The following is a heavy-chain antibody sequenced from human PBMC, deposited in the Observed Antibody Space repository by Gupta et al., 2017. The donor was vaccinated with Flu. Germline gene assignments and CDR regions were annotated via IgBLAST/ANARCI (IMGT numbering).Heavy chain of an antibody. J-gene: IGHJ4*02. D-gene: IGHD3-16*01. Sequence: EAQVVESGGCLVKPGGSLSLSCAASGFSFSSNSMNWIRQAPGKGLEWVSYIGGSNYIFYADSVKGRFTISRDNAENSLYVQMNSLRAENTAVYYGARDHNYAFDYWGQGTLVTVSS. V-gene: IGHV3-21*01. CDR1: GFSFSSNS. CDR2: IGGSNYI. CDR3: ARDHNYAFDY.